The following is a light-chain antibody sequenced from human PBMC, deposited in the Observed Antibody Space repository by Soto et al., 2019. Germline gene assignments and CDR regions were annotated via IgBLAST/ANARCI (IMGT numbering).Light chain of an antibody. CDR2: GAS. CDR1: QSVSSN. Sequence: EIVMTQSPATLSVSPGERATLSCRASQSVSSNLAWYQQKPGQAPRLLMYGASTRATGIPARFSGSGSGTEFTLTISSLQSEDFAVYYCQQYNEWPQTFGQGTKGDIK. CDR3: QQYNEWPQT. V-gene: IGKV3-15*01. J-gene: IGKJ1*01.